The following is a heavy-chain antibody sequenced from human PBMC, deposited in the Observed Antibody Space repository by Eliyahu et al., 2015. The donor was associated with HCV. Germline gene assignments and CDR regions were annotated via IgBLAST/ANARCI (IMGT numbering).Heavy chain of an antibody. V-gene: IGHV3-23*01. J-gene: IGHJ4*02. CDR3: ARVEIRYRDIYYFDY. Sequence: EVQLLESGGGLVQPGGSLRLSCAASGFTFSSYAMXWVRQAPGKGLEGVSSISASGGSTYYADSVKGRFTISRDNSKNTLYLQMNSLRAEDTAVYYCARVEIRYRDIYYFDYWGQGTLVTVSS. CDR2: ISASGGST. D-gene: IGHD1-14*01. CDR1: GFTFSSYA.